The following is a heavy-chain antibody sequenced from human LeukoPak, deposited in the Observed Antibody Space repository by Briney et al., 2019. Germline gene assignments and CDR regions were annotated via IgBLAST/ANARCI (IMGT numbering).Heavy chain of an antibody. CDR3: ARGRITIFGVVISFDY. Sequence: GGSLSLSCAASGFTFSSYSMNWLRQAPGQGLEWVSSISSSGSYIYYADSVKGRFTISRDNAKNLLYLQMNSLRAEDTAVYYCARGRITIFGVVISFDYWGQGTLVTVSS. D-gene: IGHD3-3*01. V-gene: IGHV3-21*01. J-gene: IGHJ4*02. CDR1: GFTFSSYS. CDR2: ISSSGSYI.